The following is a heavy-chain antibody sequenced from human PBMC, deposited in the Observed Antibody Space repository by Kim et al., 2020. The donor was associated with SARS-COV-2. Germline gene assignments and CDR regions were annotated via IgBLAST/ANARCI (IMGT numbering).Heavy chain of an antibody. V-gene: IGHV1-18*01. CDR3: ASGDRGDWPEYFQH. D-gene: IGHD2-21*02. CDR1: GYTFTSYG. J-gene: IGHJ1*01. CDR2: ISAYNGNP. Sequence: ASVKVSCKASGYTFTSYGISWVRQAPGQGLEWMGWISAYNGNPNYAQKFQGRVTMTTDTSTSTAYMELRSLRSDDTAVYYCASGDRGDWPEYFQHWGQGTLVTVSS.